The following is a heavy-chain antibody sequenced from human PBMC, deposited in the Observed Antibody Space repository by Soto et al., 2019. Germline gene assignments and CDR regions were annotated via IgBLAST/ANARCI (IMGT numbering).Heavy chain of an antibody. V-gene: IGHV1-18*01. Sequence: ASVKVSCKASGYTFTSYGISWVRQAPGQGLEWMGWISAYNGNTNYAQKLQGRVTMTTDTSTSTAYMELRSLRSDDTAVYYCERDGNLNYYDSSGYYVFDYWGQGPLVTVSS. CDR3: ERDGNLNYYDSSGYYVFDY. CDR2: ISAYNGNT. J-gene: IGHJ4*02. D-gene: IGHD3-22*01. CDR1: GYTFTSYG.